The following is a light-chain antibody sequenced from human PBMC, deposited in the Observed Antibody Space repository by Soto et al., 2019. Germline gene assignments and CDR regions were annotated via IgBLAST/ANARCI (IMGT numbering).Light chain of an antibody. CDR1: QNISSN. CDR3: QQYNNCLWT. Sequence: EIVMTQSPATLSVSPGERATLSCRASQNISSNLAWYQQKPGQAPRVLIDGASTRATGIPARFSGSGSGTEFTLTISSQQSEDFAVYYCQQYNNCLWTFGQGTKVEIK. J-gene: IGKJ1*01. V-gene: IGKV3-15*01. CDR2: GAS.